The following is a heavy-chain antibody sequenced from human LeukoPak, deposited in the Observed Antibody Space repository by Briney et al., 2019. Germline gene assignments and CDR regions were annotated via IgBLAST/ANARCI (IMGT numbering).Heavy chain of an antibody. CDR3: ARDDYGGNAGEIDY. CDR1: GGTFSSYA. CDR2: ISAYNGNT. Sequence: ASVKVSCKASGGTFSSYAISWVRQAPGQGLEWMGWISAYNGNTNYAQKLQGRVTMTTDTSTSTAYMELRSLRSDDTAVYYCARDDYGGNAGEIDYWGQGTLVTVSS. J-gene: IGHJ4*02. D-gene: IGHD4-23*01. V-gene: IGHV1-18*01.